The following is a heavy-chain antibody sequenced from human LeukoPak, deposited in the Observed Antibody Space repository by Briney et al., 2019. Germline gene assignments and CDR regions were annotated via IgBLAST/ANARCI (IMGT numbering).Heavy chain of an antibody. D-gene: IGHD6-19*01. CDR1: GGTFSSYA. CDR3: ARGYSSGWYRGKLSGDFDY. J-gene: IGHJ4*02. CDR2: IIPIFGTA. V-gene: IGHV1-69*13. Sequence: AASVKVSCKASGGTFSSYAISWVRQAPGQGLEWMGGIIPIFGTANYAQKFQGRVTITADESTSTAYMELSSLRSEDTAVYYCARGYSSGWYRGKLSGDFDYWGQGTLVTVSS.